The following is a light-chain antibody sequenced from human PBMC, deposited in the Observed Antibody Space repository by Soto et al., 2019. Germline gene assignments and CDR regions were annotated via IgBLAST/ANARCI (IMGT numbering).Light chain of an antibody. J-gene: IGKJ1*01. CDR1: QSISSW. CDR3: QHYNSSPWT. Sequence: DIQMTQSPSTLSASVGDRVTITCRASQSISSWLAWYQQKPGKAPKLLIYKASSLESGVPSRFSGSGSGTEFTLTISSLQPDDFATYYCQHYNSSPWTFGQGTKV. CDR2: KAS. V-gene: IGKV1-5*03.